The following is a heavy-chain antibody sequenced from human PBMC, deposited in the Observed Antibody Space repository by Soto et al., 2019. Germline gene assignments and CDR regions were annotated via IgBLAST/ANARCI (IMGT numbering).Heavy chain of an antibody. CDR1: GGSVSSGSYY. V-gene: IGHV4-61*01. Sequence: PSETLSLTCTVSGGSVSSGSYYWSWIRQPPGKGLEWIGYIYYSGSTNYNPSLKGRVTISVDTSKNQFSLKLSSVTAADTAVFYCARDRGLKYSYGYEFDYWGQGTLVTVSS. J-gene: IGHJ4*02. CDR3: ARDRGLKYSYGYEFDY. CDR2: IYYSGST. D-gene: IGHD5-18*01.